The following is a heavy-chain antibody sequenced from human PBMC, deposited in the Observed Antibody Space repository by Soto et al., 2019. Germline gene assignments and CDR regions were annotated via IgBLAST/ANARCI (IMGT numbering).Heavy chain of an antibody. CDR1: GYTFTSYG. J-gene: IGHJ4*02. CDR3: ARDEEPGAVATFDY. V-gene: IGHV1-18*04. Sequence: GASVKVSCKASGYTFTSYGISWARQAPGQGLEWMGWISAYNGNTNYAQKLQGRVTMTTDTSTSTAYMELRSLRSDDTAVYYCARDEEPGAVATFDYWGQGTLVTVSS. D-gene: IGHD6-19*01. CDR2: ISAYNGNT.